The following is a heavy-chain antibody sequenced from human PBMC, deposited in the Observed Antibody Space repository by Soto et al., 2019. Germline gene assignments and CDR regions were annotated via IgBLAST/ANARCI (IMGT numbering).Heavy chain of an antibody. V-gene: IGHV3-13*04. Sequence: GSLRLSCATSGFTFSLYDMYWVRQATGKSLEWVSAIGTAADTYYPGSVQGRFIISRDNANSFLYLQMNSLRAGDTAVYYCVRARGGEYFGEQLSWGQGTLVTVSS. CDR2: IGTAADT. J-gene: IGHJ4*02. CDR3: VRARGGEYFGEQLS. D-gene: IGHD3-10*01. CDR1: GFTFSLYD.